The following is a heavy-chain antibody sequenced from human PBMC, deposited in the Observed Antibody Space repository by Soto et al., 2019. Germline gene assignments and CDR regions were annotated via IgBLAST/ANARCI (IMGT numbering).Heavy chain of an antibody. Sequence: GGSLRLSCAASGFTFSSYGMHWVRQAPGKGLEWAAVISYDGSNKYYADSVKGRFTISRDNSKNTLYLQMNSLRAEDTAVYYCAKDLGGSHVPELGMDVWGQGTTVTVSS. CDR1: GFTFSSYG. J-gene: IGHJ6*02. CDR3: AKDLGGSHVPELGMDV. CDR2: ISYDGSNK. D-gene: IGHD1-7*01. V-gene: IGHV3-30*18.